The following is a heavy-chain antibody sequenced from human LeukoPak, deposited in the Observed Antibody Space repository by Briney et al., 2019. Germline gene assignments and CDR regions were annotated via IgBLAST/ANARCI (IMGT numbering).Heavy chain of an antibody. J-gene: IGHJ4*02. D-gene: IGHD1-26*01. V-gene: IGHV1-69*05. CDR3: ARLRDSGSYMSSFDY. Sequence: ASVKVSCKASGGTFSSYAISWVRQAPGQGLEWMGGIIPIFGTANYAQKFQGRVTITTDESTSTAYMELSSLRSEDTAVYYCARLRDSGSYMSSFDYGGQGPPVTVPS. CDR2: IIPIFGTA. CDR1: GGTFSSYA.